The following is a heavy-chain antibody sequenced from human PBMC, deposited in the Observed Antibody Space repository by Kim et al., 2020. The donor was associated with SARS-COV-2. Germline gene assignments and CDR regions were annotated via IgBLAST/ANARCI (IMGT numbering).Heavy chain of an antibody. Sequence: ASVKVSCKASGYTFTGYYMHWVRQAPGQGLEWMGWINPNSGGTNYAQKFQGRVTMTRDTSISTAYMELSRLRSDDTAVYYYAKPTYYYDSSGRTGFDYWGQGTLVTVSS. V-gene: IGHV1-2*02. J-gene: IGHJ4*02. CDR2: INPNSGGT. CDR1: GYTFTGYY. D-gene: IGHD3-22*01. CDR3: AKPTYYYDSSGRTGFDY.